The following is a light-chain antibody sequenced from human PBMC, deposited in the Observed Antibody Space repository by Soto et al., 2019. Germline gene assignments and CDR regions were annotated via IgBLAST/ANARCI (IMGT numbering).Light chain of an antibody. CDR2: AAS. CDR1: QSISSY. CDR3: QQSYSTPWT. J-gene: IGKJ1*01. Sequence: DIQMTQYPSSLSASLGDRVTITCRASQSISSYLNWYQQKPGKAPKLLIYAASSLQSGVPSRFSGSGSGTDFTLTISSLQPEDFATYYCQQSYSTPWTFGQGTKVEIK. V-gene: IGKV1-39*01.